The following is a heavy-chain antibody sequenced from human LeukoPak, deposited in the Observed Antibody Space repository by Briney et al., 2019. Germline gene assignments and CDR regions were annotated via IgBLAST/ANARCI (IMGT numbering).Heavy chain of an antibody. CDR1: GGSISSYY. CDR3: ARFKGEYVGYFDY. V-gene: IGHV4-59*01. D-gene: IGHD3-16*01. CDR2: IYYSGST. J-gene: IGHJ4*02. Sequence: PSETLSLNCTVSGGSISSYYWSWIRQPPGKGLEWIGYIYYSGSTNYNPSLKSRVTISVDTSKNQFSLKLSSVTAADTAVYYCARFKGEYVGYFDYWGQGTLVTVSS.